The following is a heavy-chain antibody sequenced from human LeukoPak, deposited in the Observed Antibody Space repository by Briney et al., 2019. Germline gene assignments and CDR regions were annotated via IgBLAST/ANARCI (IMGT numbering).Heavy chain of an antibody. CDR1: GGSFSGYY. Sequence: SETLCLTCAVYGGSFSGYYWSWIRQPPGKGWGWMGEINLSGSTNYNPSLQSRVTISVDTSKNQSSLQLSSVTAADTAVYYCASSDIRFGEPYFDYWGQGTLVTVSS. V-gene: IGHV4-34*01. J-gene: IGHJ4*02. D-gene: IGHD3-10*01. CDR2: INLSGST. CDR3: ASSDIRFGEPYFDY.